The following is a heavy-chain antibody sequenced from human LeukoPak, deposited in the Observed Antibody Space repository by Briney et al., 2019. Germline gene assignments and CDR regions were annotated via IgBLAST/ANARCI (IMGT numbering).Heavy chain of an antibody. V-gene: IGHV3-66*01. CDR3: ARDALYGDPGY. CDR2: IYSGGST. D-gene: IGHD4-17*01. J-gene: IGHJ4*02. CDR1: GFTVSSNY. Sequence: PGGSLRLSCAASGFTVSSNYMSWVRQAPGKGLEWVSVIYSGGSTYYADSVKGRFTISRDNSKNTPYLQMNSLRAEDTAVYYCARDALYGDPGYWGQGTLVTVSS.